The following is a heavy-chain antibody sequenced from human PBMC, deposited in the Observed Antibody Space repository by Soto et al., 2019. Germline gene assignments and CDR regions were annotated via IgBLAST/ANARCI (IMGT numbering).Heavy chain of an antibody. V-gene: IGHV4-39*01. CDR3: ARIYSSSWTPSYYYYYGMDV. D-gene: IGHD6-13*01. CDR1: GGSISSSGYY. J-gene: IGHJ6*02. CDR2: IYYSGST. Sequence: PSETLSLTCTVSGGSISSSGYYWGWIRQPTGKELERIGSIYYSGSTYYNPSLKSRVTISVDTSKNQLSRKLSSVTAADTAVYYCARIYSSSWTPSYYYYYGMDVWGQGTTFTVSS.